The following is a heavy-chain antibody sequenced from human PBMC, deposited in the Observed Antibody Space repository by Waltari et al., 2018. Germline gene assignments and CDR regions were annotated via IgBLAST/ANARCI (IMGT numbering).Heavy chain of an antibody. J-gene: IGHJ4*02. Sequence: EVQLVESGGGLVQPGGSLRLSCAASGFTFSTYSMTWVRQSPGKGLEWVANINQDGSEKYYVDSVKGRFTISRDNANDSLYLQISSLRVEDTAVYYCATVSFGYCSGGSCLEPHFDYWGQGTLVTVSS. CDR1: GFTFSTYS. D-gene: IGHD2-15*01. CDR2: INQDGSEK. CDR3: ATVSFGYCSGGSCLEPHFDY. V-gene: IGHV3-7*01.